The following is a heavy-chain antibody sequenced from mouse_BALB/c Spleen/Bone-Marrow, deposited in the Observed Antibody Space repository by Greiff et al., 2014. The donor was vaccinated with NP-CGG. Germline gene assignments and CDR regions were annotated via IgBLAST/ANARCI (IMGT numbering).Heavy chain of an antibody. J-gene: IGHJ2*01. V-gene: IGHV1-80*01. CDR3: ARVRNWADY. Sequence: QVQLQQSGAELVRPGSSVKISCKASGYAFSSYWMNWVKQRPGQGLEWIGQIYPGDGDINYNGKFKGKATLTADKSAITAYMQLISLTSEDSAFYFCARVRNWADYWGQGTTLTVSS. CDR2: IYPGDGDI. CDR1: GYAFSSYW. D-gene: IGHD4-1*01.